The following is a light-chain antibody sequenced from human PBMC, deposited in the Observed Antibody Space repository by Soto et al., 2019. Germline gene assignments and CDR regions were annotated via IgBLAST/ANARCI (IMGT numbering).Light chain of an antibody. V-gene: IGKV1-5*01. J-gene: IGKJ1*01. CDR2: DAS. CDR1: QRISSR. Sequence: DIQMTQSPSTLSASVGERVTITFRARQRISSRLAWYQQKPGKAPKLLIYDASSLESGVPSRFSGSGSGTGFTLTISSLQPDDFATYYCQPYNSYPGTFGPGPKVDIK. CDR3: QPYNSYPGT.